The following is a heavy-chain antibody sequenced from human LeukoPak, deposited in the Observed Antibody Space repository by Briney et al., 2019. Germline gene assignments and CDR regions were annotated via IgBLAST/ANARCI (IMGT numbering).Heavy chain of an antibody. CDR1: GFTFSSYG. D-gene: IGHD3-16*01. CDR2: ISYDGSNK. J-gene: IGHJ5*02. Sequence: GRSLRLSCAASGFTFSSYGMHWVRQAPGKGLEWVAVISYDGSNKYYADSVKGRFTISRDNSKNTLYLQMNSLRAEDTAVYYCAKDRERGYNWFDPWGQGTLVTVSS. V-gene: IGHV3-30*18. CDR3: AKDRERGYNWFDP.